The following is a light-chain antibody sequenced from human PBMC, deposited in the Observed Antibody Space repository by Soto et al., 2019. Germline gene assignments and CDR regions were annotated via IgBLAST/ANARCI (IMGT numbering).Light chain of an antibody. J-gene: IGKJ2*01. CDR3: QQYRGRPYT. V-gene: IGKV1-5*03. CDR2: RAS. Sequence: DIQMTQSPSTLSAYVGERVIITCRASQSISPWLAWYQKKPGKAPNLLIYRASNLQTGVPSRFSGSGSGTEFTLTINRLQPDDFATYYCQQYRGRPYTFGQGTKLEIE. CDR1: QSISPW.